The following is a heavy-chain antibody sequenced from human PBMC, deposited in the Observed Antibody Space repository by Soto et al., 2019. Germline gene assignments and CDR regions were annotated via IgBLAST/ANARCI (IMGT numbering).Heavy chain of an antibody. Sequence: LRLSCAASGFTFSSYWMHWVRQAPGKGLVWVSRINSDGSSTSYADSVKGRFTISRDNAKNTLYLQMNSLRAEDTAVYYCARGDLYYDFWSGYYTKYYYGMDVWGQGTTVTVSS. CDR3: ARGDLYYDFWSGYYTKYYYGMDV. CDR1: GFTFSSYW. V-gene: IGHV3-74*01. D-gene: IGHD3-3*01. J-gene: IGHJ6*02. CDR2: INSDGSST.